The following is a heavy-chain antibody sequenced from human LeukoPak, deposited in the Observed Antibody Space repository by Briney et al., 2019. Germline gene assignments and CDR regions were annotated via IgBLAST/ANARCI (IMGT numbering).Heavy chain of an antibody. J-gene: IGHJ4*02. CDR2: INHSGST. CDR1: GGSFSGYY. CDR3: ASSAAAYYDILTGSEDYYFDY. D-gene: IGHD3-9*01. V-gene: IGHV4-34*01. Sequence: SETLSLTCAVYGGSFSGYYWSWIRQPPGKGLEWIGEINHSGSTNYNPSLKSRVTISVDTSKNQFSLKLSSVTAADTAVHYCASSAAAYYDILTGSEDYYFDYWGQGTLVTVSS.